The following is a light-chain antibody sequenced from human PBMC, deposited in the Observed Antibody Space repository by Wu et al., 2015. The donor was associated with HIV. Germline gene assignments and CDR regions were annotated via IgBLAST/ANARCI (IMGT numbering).Light chain of an antibody. Sequence: EIVLTQSPGTLSLSPGERATLFCRASQSLSNNYLAWYQQRSGQAPRLLIYGASTRATGIPDRFSGSGSGTDFSLTISRLEPEDFAVYYCQQYGSSSYTFGQGTKLEIK. CDR2: GAS. J-gene: IGKJ2*01. CDR3: QQYGSSSYT. V-gene: IGKV3-20*01. CDR1: QSLSNNY.